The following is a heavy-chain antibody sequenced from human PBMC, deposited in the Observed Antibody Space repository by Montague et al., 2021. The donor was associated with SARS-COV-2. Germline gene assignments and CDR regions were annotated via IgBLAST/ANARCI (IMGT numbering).Heavy chain of an antibody. V-gene: IGHV2-70*11. CDR1: GFSLSTSGMC. Sequence: PALVKPTQTLTLTCTFSGFSLSTSGMCVSWIRQPPGKALEWLARIDWDGDKYYNTSLKSRLTISKDTSKNLVVPTMTNMDPVDTATYYCARDHSDTFYHHGMDDWGRGTTVTVSS. CDR3: ARDHSDTFYHHGMDD. J-gene: IGHJ6*02. CDR2: IDWDGDK. D-gene: IGHD1-14*01.